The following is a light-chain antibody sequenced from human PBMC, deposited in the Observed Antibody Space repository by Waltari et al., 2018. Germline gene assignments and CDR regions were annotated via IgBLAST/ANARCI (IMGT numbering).Light chain of an antibody. J-gene: IGLJ3*02. CDR3: SSYAGSSTLGV. CDR2: EGS. CDR1: CSDVGSYNL. V-gene: IGLV2-23*01. Sequence: QSALTQPASVSGSPGQSITISCTGTCSDVGSYNLVSWYQQHPGKAPKLMIYEGSKRPSGVSNSFSGSKSVNAASLTISGRQAEDEADYCCSSYAGSSTLGVFGGGTKLTVL.